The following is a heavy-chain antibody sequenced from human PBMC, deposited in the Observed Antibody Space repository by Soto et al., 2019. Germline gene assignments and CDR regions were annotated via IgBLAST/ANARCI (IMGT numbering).Heavy chain of an antibody. Sequence: KPSETLSLTCTVSGGSISTYYWSWIRQPPGKGLEWIGYVYSSGSTNYNPSLRSRVTISVDTSKNQFSLKLRSVTAADTAVYYCARDRVGCGGTSCHHDAFDMWGQGTMVTVSS. J-gene: IGHJ3*02. CDR1: GGSISTYY. V-gene: IGHV4-59*01. CDR2: VYSSGST. CDR3: ARDRVGCGGTSCHHDAFDM. D-gene: IGHD2-2*01.